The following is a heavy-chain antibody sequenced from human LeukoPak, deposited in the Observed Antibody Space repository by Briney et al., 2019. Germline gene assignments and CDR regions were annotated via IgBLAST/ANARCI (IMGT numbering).Heavy chain of an antibody. CDR2: IWYDGSNK. V-gene: IGHV3-33*08. Sequence: GGSLRLSCVVSGITLANYGMSWVRQAPGKGLEWVAVIWYDGSNKYYADSVKGRFTISRDNPKNTLYLQMNGLRAEDTAVYYCARDIYDILTTYSHYMDVWGKGTTVTVSS. CDR3: ARDIYDILTTYSHYMDV. CDR1: GITLANYG. J-gene: IGHJ6*03. D-gene: IGHD3-9*01.